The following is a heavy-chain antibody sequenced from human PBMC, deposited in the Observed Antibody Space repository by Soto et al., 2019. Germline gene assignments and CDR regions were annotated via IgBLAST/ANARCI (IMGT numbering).Heavy chain of an antibody. V-gene: IGHV4-31*03. J-gene: IGHJ4*02. Sequence: SETLSLTCTVSGGSISSGGYYWSWIRQHPGKGLEWIGYIYYSGSTYYNPSLKSRVTISVDTSMNQFSLKLSSVTAEATAVYYCASSSAATGIFYWGQETLVTISS. CDR2: IYYSGST. D-gene: IGHD2-15*01. CDR1: GGSISSGGYY. CDR3: ASSSAATGIFY.